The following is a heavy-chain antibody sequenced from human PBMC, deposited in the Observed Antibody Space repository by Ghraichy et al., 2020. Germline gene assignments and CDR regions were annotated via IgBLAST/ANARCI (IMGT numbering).Heavy chain of an antibody. CDR2: ITTSGLYI. J-gene: IGHJ4*02. CDR1: GFTLSTFN. V-gene: IGHV3-21*01. D-gene: IGHD3-10*01. CDR3: TRGSYFDY. Sequence: GGSLRLSCAASGFTLSTFNMDWVRQAPGKGLEWVSSITTSGLYIYYADSVKGRFTISRDIAKNSLFLEMNSLRAEDTAVYYCTRGSYFDYWGQGALVTVSS.